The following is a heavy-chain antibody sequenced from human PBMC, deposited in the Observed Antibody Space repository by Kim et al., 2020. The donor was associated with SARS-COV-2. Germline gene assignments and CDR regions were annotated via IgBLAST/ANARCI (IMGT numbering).Heavy chain of an antibody. CDR3: ARDSGDDFNSAYFDF. J-gene: IGHJ4*02. D-gene: IGHD2-21*02. Sequence: QKLQGRVTMTTDTSTSTAYMELRSLRSDDTAVYFCARDSGDDFNSAYFDFWGQGTLVTVSS. V-gene: IGHV1-18*01.